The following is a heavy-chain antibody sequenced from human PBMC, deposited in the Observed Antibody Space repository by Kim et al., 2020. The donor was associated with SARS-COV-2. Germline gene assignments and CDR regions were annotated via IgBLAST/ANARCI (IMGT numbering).Heavy chain of an antibody. Sequence: SETLSLTCTVSGGSISSYYWSWIRQPAGKGLEWIGRIYTSGSTNYNPSLKSRVTMSVDTSKNQFSLKLSSVTAADTAVYYCASGPNSYGSGSFDYWGQGTLVTVSS. J-gene: IGHJ4*02. CDR2: IYTSGST. CDR1: GGSISSYY. D-gene: IGHD3-10*01. CDR3: ASGPNSYGSGSFDY. V-gene: IGHV4-4*07.